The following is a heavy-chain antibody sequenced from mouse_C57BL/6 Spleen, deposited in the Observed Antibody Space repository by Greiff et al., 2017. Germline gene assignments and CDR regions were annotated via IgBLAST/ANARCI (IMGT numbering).Heavy chain of an antibody. CDR2: IYPGDGDT. D-gene: IGHD1-1*01. J-gene: IGHJ1*03. Sequence: VQLQQSGPELVKPGASVKISCKASGYAFSSSWMNWVKQRPGKGLEWIGRIYPGDGDTNYNGKFKGKATLTADKSSSTAYMQLSIQTSEDSAVYFGASDYASSSSGFDVWGTGTTVTVSS. CDR3: ASDYASSSSGFDV. CDR1: GYAFSSSW. V-gene: IGHV1-82*01.